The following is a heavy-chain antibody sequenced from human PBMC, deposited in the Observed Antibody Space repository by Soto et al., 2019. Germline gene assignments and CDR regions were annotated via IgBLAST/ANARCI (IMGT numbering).Heavy chain of an antibody. Sequence: EVQLAESGGGMVQPGGSLRLSCVASGFTFSSYDMHWVRQAPGKGLEYVSSISSNGGTTYYGNSVKGRFTISRDNSKNTLYLQMGSLRAEDMAVYYCVSRVSGNYDYWGQGTQVTLSS. J-gene: IGHJ4*02. CDR3: VSRVSGNYDY. CDR1: GFTFSSYD. D-gene: IGHD1-7*01. CDR2: ISSNGGTT. V-gene: IGHV3-64*01.